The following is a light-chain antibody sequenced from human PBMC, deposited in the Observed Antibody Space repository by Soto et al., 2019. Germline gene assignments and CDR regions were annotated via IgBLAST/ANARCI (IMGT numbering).Light chain of an antibody. J-gene: IGKJ4*01. Sequence: DLQLTQSPSFLSASVGDRVTITCRASQDISSSLAWYQQKPGQAPKILMYAASSLESCVPSRFSGSGSGTEFTLTISSLHPDDFATYYCQQVNSFPPFTFGGGTTVEIK. CDR3: QQVNSFPPFT. V-gene: IGKV1-9*01. CDR2: AAS. CDR1: QDISSS.